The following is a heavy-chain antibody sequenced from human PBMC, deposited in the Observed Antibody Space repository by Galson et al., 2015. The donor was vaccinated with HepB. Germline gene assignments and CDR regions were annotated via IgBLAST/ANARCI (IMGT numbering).Heavy chain of an antibody. CDR3: AKRGPHCTGVTCDALDF. Sequence: SLRLSCAASGFTFSDYDMSWVRQAPGKGLEWVSVITGAYGRPYIAESVKGRFTISRDNSKNTLSLQMNSLRAEDTAVYYCAKRGPHCTGVTCDALDFWGQGTVVTVSS. CDR2: ITGAYGRP. D-gene: IGHD2-8*02. J-gene: IGHJ3*01. V-gene: IGHV3-23*01. CDR1: GFTFSDYD.